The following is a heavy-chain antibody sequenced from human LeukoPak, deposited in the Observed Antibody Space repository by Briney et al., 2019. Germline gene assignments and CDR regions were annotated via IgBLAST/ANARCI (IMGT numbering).Heavy chain of an antibody. CDR3: ARDLVDDAFDI. D-gene: IGHD2-2*01. CDR1: GYTFTGYY. Sequence: SCKASGYTFTGYYMHWIRQPPGKGLEWIGSIYYSGSTYYNPSLKSRVTISVDTSKNQFSLKLSSVTAADTVVYYCARDLVDDAFDIWGQGTMVTVSS. V-gene: IGHV4-38-2*02. CDR2: IYYSGST. J-gene: IGHJ3*02.